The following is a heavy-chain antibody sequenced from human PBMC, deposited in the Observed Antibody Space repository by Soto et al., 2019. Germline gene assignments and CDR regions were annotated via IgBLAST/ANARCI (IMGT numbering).Heavy chain of an antibody. CDR1: GGTFSSYT. CDR3: ARDRCSSTSCYAKAGGYYGMDV. CDR2: IIPILGIA. V-gene: IGHV1-69*08. J-gene: IGHJ6*02. Sequence: QVQLVQSGAEVKKPGSSVKVSCKASGGTFSSYTISWVRQAPGQGLEWMGRIIPILGIANYAQKFQGRVTITADKSASRAYMELSSLRAEDTAVYYCARDRCSSTSCYAKAGGYYGMDVWGQGTTVTVSS. D-gene: IGHD2-2*01.